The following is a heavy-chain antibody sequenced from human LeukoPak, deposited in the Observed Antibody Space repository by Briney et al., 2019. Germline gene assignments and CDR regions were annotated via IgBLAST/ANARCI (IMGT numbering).Heavy chain of an antibody. CDR2: IKQDGSEI. CDR1: GFTFSNYW. D-gene: IGHD1-26*01. CDR3: AKDRYWYGSYEIRSYRASSGFDY. J-gene: IGHJ4*02. Sequence: QPGGSLRLSCAASGFTFSNYWMHWVRQAPGKGLEWVANIKQDGSEIYYVGSVKGRFTISRDNAKNSVYLQMNSLRAEDTAVYYCAKDRYWYGSYEIRSYRASSGFDYWGQGTLVTVSS. V-gene: IGHV3-7*03.